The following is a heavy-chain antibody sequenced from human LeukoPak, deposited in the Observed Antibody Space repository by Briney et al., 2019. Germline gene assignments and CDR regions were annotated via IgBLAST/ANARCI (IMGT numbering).Heavy chain of an antibody. CDR3: TRNFDYGDYL. J-gene: IGHJ5*02. D-gene: IGHD4-17*01. CDR1: GFTFSSYW. V-gene: IGHV3-74*01. Sequence: PGGSLRLSCVASGFTFSSYWMHWVRHDPGKGLVWVSRINPDGSVTGYADSVKGRFTVSRDNAKNTLYLQMNSLRAEDTAIYYCTRNFDYGDYLWGQGTLVTVSS. CDR2: INPDGSVT.